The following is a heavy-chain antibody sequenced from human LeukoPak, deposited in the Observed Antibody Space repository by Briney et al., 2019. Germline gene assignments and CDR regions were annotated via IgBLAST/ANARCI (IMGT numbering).Heavy chain of an antibody. D-gene: IGHD2-15*01. Sequence: ASVKVSCKASGYTFTSYDINWVRQATGQGLEWMGWMNPNSGNTGYAQKFQGRVTMTRNTSISTAYMELSSLRSGDTAVYYCARRPFRGLWGRVVAATRPYVWFDPWGQGTLVTVSS. J-gene: IGHJ5*02. V-gene: IGHV1-8*01. CDR1: GYTFTSYD. CDR2: MNPNSGNT. CDR3: ARRPFRGLWGRVVAATRPYVWFDP.